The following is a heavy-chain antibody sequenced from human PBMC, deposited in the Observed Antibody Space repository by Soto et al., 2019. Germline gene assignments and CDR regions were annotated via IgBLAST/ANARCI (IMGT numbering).Heavy chain of an antibody. CDR2: IYYSGGT. V-gene: IGHV4-31*03. CDR1: GGSISGEDYY. J-gene: IGHJ4*02. CDR3: ARMRGKYFHSGGLKAFDY. D-gene: IGHD2-15*01. Sequence: SETLSLTCTVSGGSISGEDYYWNWIRQHPGKGLEWIGYIYYSGGTYYNPSLKSRVTISIDTSKNQFSLNLNSVTAADTAVYYCARMRGKYFHSGGLKAFDYWGQGTLVTVSS.